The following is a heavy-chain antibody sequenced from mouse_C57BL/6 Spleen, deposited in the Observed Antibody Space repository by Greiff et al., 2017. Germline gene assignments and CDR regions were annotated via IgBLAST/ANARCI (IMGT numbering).Heavy chain of an antibody. CDR2: IDPNSGGT. Sequence: QVQLQQSGAELVKPGASVKLSCKASGYTFTSYWMHWVKQRPGRGLEWIGRIDPNSGGTKYNEKFKSKATLTVDKPSSTAYMQLSSLTSEDSAVYYCARRRDDYYGSSYDFDYWGQGTTLTVSS. V-gene: IGHV1-72*01. J-gene: IGHJ2*01. CDR3: ARRRDDYYGSSYDFDY. D-gene: IGHD1-1*01. CDR1: GYTFTSYW.